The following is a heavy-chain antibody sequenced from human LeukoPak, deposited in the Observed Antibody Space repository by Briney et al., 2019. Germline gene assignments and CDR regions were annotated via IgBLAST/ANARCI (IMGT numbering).Heavy chain of an antibody. CDR1: GFTFSDHY. J-gene: IGHJ4*02. Sequence: GGSLRLSCAASGFTFSDHYMSWIRQAPGKGLEWVAYISNSDSTIDYADSVRGRFIISRDNAKSSLYLQMGSLRGEDTAVYFCARGYTGSHRGIDYWGQGTLVTVSS. CDR3: ARGYTGSHRGIDY. V-gene: IGHV3-11*01. D-gene: IGHD1-26*01. CDR2: ISNSDSTI.